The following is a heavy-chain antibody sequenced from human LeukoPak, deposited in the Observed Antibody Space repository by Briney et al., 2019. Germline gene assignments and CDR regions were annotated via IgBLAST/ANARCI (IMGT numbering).Heavy chain of an antibody. D-gene: IGHD3-22*01. CDR2: IYYSGST. CDR1: GGSISSSSYY. Sequence: SETLSLTCTVSGGSISSSSYYWGWIRQPPGKGLEWIGSIYYSGSTYHNPSLKSRVTISVDTSKNQFSLKLSSVTAADTAVYYCASLPHYYDSSGYYHLDGYWGQGTLVTVSS. V-gene: IGHV4-39*01. J-gene: IGHJ4*02. CDR3: ASLPHYYDSSGYYHLDGY.